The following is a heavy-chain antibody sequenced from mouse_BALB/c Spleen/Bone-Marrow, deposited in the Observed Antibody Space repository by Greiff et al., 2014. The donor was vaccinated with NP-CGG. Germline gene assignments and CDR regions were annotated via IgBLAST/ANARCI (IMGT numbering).Heavy chain of an antibody. CDR3: SRDYYGSSYFDY. CDR2: INYSGST. CDR1: GSSITSDYA. D-gene: IGHD1-1*01. Sequence: EVQLQQPGPGLVKPSQSLSLTCTVSGSSITSDYAWNWIRQFPGNNLEWMGYINYSGSTSYNPSLKSRISITRDTSKNQFFLQLNSVTTEDTATYYCSRDYYGSSYFDYWGQGTTLTVSS. J-gene: IGHJ2*01. V-gene: IGHV3-2*02.